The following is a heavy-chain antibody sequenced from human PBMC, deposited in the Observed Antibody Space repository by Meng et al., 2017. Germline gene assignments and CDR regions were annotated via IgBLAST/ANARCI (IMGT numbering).Heavy chain of an antibody. D-gene: IGHD1-26*01. CDR2: ISSSGSTI. J-gene: IGHJ4*02. V-gene: IGHV3-11*01. Sequence: QVQRVEAAGGLVKPGGSLGLSCAASGLNFSDYYMGWIRQAPGKGLEWVSYISSSGSTIYYADSVKGRFTISRDNAKNSLYLQMNSLRAEDTAVYYCARQWELPLTYYFDYWGQGTLVTVSS. CDR1: GLNFSDYY. CDR3: ARQWELPLTYYFDY.